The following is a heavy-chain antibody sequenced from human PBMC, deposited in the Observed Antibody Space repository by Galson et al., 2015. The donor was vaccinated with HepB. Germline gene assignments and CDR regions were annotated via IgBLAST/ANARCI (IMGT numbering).Heavy chain of an antibody. CDR2: IYYSGDT. Sequence: LSLTCTVSGGSISSISYSWGWVRQPPGKGLEWIGTIYYSGDTYYNPSLKSRVTISIDTPKNRFSLRLTSVSAADTAIYYCARHGGGHTTPFDYWGQGTLVTVSS. CDR3: ARHGGGHTTPFDY. CDR1: GGSISSISYS. V-gene: IGHV4-39*01. J-gene: IGHJ4*02. D-gene: IGHD3-16*01.